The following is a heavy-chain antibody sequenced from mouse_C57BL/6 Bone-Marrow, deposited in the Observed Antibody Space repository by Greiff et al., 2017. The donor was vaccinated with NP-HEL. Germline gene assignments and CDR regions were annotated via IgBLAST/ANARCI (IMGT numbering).Heavy chain of an antibody. J-gene: IGHJ1*03. Sequence: QVQLQQPGADLVKPGASVNLSCKASGYTFTSYWMHWVKQRPGRGLEWIGRIDPNSGGTKFNEKFKTKATLTVDKPSSTAYMQLSSLTSEDSAVYYCARYYYGSRGWYFDVWGTGTTVTVSS. CDR1: GYTFTSYW. CDR2: IDPNSGGT. CDR3: ARYYYGSRGWYFDV. D-gene: IGHD1-1*01. V-gene: IGHV1-72*01.